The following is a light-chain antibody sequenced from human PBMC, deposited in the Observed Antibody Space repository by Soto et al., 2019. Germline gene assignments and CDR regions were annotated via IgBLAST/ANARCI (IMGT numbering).Light chain of an antibody. J-gene: IGKJ2*01. CDR2: DSS. V-gene: IGKV3-11*01. CDR3: QHRSNWLYT. Sequence: ELVLTQSAATLSLSPGERATLSCRASQSVSSYLAWYQQKPVQAPRLLIYDSSNWATGIPARFSGSGSGTDITLTISSLEPEEFAVYYGQHRSNWLYTFGQGTKREIK. CDR1: QSVSSY.